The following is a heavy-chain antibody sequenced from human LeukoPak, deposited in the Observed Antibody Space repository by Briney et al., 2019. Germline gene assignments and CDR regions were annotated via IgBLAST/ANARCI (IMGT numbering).Heavy chain of an antibody. Sequence: GASLKISCKGSGYSFTADWIGWWLQMPRKGLACVGIIYPGDSATRYSPSFQGQVTISADKSITTAYLQWSGLKASDTAVYYCTRRCYDWGLFDYWGQGTLVTVSS. CDR3: TRRCYDWGLFDY. J-gene: IGHJ4*02. CDR1: GYSFTADW. CDR2: IYPGDSAT. V-gene: IGHV5-51*01. D-gene: IGHD5-12*01.